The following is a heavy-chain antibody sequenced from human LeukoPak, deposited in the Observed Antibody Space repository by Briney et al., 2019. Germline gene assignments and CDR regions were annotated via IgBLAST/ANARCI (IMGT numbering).Heavy chain of an antibody. D-gene: IGHD3-3*01. J-gene: IGHJ2*01. CDR1: GFTFSSYS. CDR3: AREALSDFWSGYLGYFDL. V-gene: IGHV3-48*02. CDR2: ISSSISTI. Sequence: GGSLRLSCAASGFTFSSYSMNWVRQAPGKGLEWISYISSSISTIYYANSVKGRFTISRDNAKNSLYLQMNSLRDEDTAVYYCAREALSDFWSGYLGYFDLWGRGTLVTVSS.